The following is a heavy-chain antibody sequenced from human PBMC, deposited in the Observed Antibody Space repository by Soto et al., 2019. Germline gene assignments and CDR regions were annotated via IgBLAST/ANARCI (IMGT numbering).Heavy chain of an antibody. D-gene: IGHD6-6*01. CDR2: IIPIFGTA. Sequence: QVQLVQSGAEVKKPGSSVKVSCKASGGTFSSYAXXXXXXXXXQGLEWMGGIIPIFGTANYAQKFQGRVTXXXXXXXXXXXXXXXXXXXXXXAXYYXARDSSSDLDYWGQGTLVTVSS. V-gene: IGHV1-69*05. CDR1: GGTFSSYA. J-gene: IGHJ4*02. CDR3: ARDSSSDLDY.